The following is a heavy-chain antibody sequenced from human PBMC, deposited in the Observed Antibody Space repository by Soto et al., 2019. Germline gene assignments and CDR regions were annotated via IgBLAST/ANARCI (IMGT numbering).Heavy chain of an antibody. Sequence: EEQLLESGGGLVQPGGSLRLSCAASGFTFSSYAMNWVRQAPGKGLEWVSVISGSGGSTYYADAVKGRFTISRDNSKNTLYLQMNSLRAEDTAVYYCAKRTVGWYFDLWGRGTLVTVSS. V-gene: IGHV3-23*01. J-gene: IGHJ2*01. D-gene: IGHD1-26*01. CDR1: GFTFSSYA. CDR3: AKRTVGWYFDL. CDR2: ISGSGGST.